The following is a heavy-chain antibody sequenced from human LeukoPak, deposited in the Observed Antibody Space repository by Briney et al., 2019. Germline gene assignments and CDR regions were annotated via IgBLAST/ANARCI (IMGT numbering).Heavy chain of an antibody. CDR1: GFTFSSYA. V-gene: IGHV3-23*01. D-gene: IGHD3-22*01. CDR3: AREASSAVRAPYSSLDY. J-gene: IGHJ4*02. CDR2: ISNSGDST. Sequence: GGSLRLSCAASGFTFSSYAMSWVRQAPGKGLEWVSSISNSGDSTYYADSVKGRFTISRDNSKNTLYLQMNSLRAEDTAVYYCAREASSAVRAPYSSLDYWGQGTLVTVSS.